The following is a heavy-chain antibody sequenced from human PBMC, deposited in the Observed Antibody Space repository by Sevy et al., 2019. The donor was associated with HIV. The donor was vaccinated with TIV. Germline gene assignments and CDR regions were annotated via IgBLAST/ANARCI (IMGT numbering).Heavy chain of an antibody. J-gene: IGHJ4*02. Sequence: GGSLRLSCTTSGFTFGDYAMNWVRQAPGKGLEWVAFIKSKAQGGTIDHAASVKGRFTISRDDSKSIAYLEMNNLKIEDSAVYYCTRWSGVQSIFDYWGQGTLVTVS. CDR1: GFTFGDYA. CDR2: IKSKAQGGTI. V-gene: IGHV3-49*04. CDR3: TRWSGVQSIFDY. D-gene: IGHD3-3*01.